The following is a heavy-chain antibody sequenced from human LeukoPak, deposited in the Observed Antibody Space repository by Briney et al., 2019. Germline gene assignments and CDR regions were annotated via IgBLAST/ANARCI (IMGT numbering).Heavy chain of an antibody. D-gene: IGHD4-17*01. CDR1: GYTFTSYY. CDR2: INPSGGST. Sequence: ASVKVSCKASGYTFTSYYMHWVRQAPGQGLEWMGIINPSGGSTSYAQKFQGRVTMTRDMSTSTVYMELSSLRSDDTAVYYCARDMTTVTTSFEAFDIWGQGTLVSVSS. CDR3: ARDMTTVTTSFEAFDI. J-gene: IGHJ3*02. V-gene: IGHV1-46*01.